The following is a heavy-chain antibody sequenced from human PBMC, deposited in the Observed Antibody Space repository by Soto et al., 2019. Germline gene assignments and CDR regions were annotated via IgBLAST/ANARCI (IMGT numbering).Heavy chain of an antibody. CDR1: GFTFSNYG. D-gene: IGHD2-8*01. CDR3: ARDIESVTAKHFFYYYAMDV. J-gene: IGHJ6*02. CDR2: VSANNGHT. Sequence: GASVKVSCKASGFTFSNYGLNWVRQAPGLGLEWMGWVSANNGHTNYAQNLQGRVSMTTDTSTSTAYMELRGLTFDDTAVYYCARDIESVTAKHFFYYYAMDVWGQGTTVTVSS. V-gene: IGHV1-18*01.